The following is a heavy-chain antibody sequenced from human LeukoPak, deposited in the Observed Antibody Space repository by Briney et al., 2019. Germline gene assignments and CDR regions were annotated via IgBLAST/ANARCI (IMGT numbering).Heavy chain of an antibody. D-gene: IGHD6-19*01. CDR1: GYRFTNYW. Sequence: GESLKISCKGSGYRFTNYWIGWVRQMPGKGLEWMGIIYPGDSDTRYSPSFQGQVTISADKSISTAYLQWSSLKASDTAMYYCARPNSSGWYYFQHWGQGTLVTVSS. CDR3: ARPNSSGWYYFQH. V-gene: IGHV5-51*01. J-gene: IGHJ1*01. CDR2: IYPGDSDT.